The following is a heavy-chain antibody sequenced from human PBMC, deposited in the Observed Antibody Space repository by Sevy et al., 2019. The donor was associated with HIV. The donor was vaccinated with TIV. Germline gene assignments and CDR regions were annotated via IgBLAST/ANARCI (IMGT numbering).Heavy chain of an antibody. V-gene: IGHV3-7*01. Sequence: GGSLRLSCAASGFTFSSYWMSWVRQAPGKGLEWVATMKEDGSERNYVDSVKGRFTISRDNAKNSLYLQMNSLRAEDTAVYYCVREGVGGYSYSLACWGQGTLVTVSS. D-gene: IGHD5-18*01. CDR3: VREGVGGYSYSLAC. CDR1: GFTFSSYW. CDR2: MKEDGSER. J-gene: IGHJ4*02.